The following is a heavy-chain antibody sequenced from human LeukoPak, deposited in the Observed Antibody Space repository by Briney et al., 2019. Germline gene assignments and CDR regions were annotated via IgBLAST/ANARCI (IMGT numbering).Heavy chain of an antibody. CDR2: IYYSGST. CDR1: GGSISSYY. J-gene: IGHJ4*02. CDR3: ARRFVVALGY. Sequence: SETLSLTCTVSGGSISSYYWSWIRQPPGKGLEWTGYIYYSGSTNYNPSLKSRVTISVDTSKNQFSLKLSSVTAADTAVYYCARRFVVALGYWGQGTLVTVSS. D-gene: IGHD2-15*01. V-gene: IGHV4-59*08.